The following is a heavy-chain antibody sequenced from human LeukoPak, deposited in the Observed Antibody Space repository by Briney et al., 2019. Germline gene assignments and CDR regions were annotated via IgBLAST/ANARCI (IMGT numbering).Heavy chain of an antibody. CDR3: AGDANYHDSDAYYDALDI. Sequence: SETLSLTCAVYGGSFSGYYWSWIRQPPGKGLEWIGEINHSGSTNYNPSLKSRVTISVDTSKNQFSLKLSSVTAADTAVYYCAGDANYHDSDAYYDALDIWGQGTLVTVSS. CDR2: INHSGST. D-gene: IGHD3-16*01. J-gene: IGHJ3*02. CDR1: GGSFSGYY. V-gene: IGHV4-34*01.